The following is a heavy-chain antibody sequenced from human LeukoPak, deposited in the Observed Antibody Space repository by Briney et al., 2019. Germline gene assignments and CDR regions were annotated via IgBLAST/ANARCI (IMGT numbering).Heavy chain of an antibody. D-gene: IGHD3-9*01. CDR1: GGSINRSTYN. Sequence: SETLSLTWTVSGGSINRSTYNWGWIRQPPGKGLEWIGNVFYIGSTYYNPSLKSRVTISVDTSKNQFSLKLSSVTAADTAVYYCARDLTLTGSIGYWGQGTLVTVSS. CDR3: ARDLTLTGSIGY. J-gene: IGHJ4*02. V-gene: IGHV4-39*07. CDR2: VFYIGST.